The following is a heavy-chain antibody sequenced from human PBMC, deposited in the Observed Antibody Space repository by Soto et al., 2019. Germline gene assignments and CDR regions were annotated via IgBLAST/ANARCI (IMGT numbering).Heavy chain of an antibody. D-gene: IGHD3-9*01. J-gene: IGHJ4*02. CDR2: ISGSGGGT. Sequence: EMELLESGGGLVQPGGSLRLSCEASGFTFSSYAMSWVRQAPGQGLEWVSDISGSGGGTYYAASVRGRFTISRDNFKKTAYLQMNSLRAEDTAVYFCARIVEHYDNLTVEGLDYWGQGTLVTVSS. CDR3: ARIVEHYDNLTVEGLDY. V-gene: IGHV3-23*01. CDR1: GFTFSSYA.